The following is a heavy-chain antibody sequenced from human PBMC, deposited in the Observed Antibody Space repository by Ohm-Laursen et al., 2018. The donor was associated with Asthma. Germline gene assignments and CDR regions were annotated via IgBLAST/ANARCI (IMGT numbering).Heavy chain of an antibody. V-gene: IGHV3-30-3*01. D-gene: IGHD3-16*01. J-gene: IGHJ4*02. CDR2: SYYDGGLK. Sequence: SSLRLSCAASGFTFRSYAMHWVRQAPGKGLEWVAVGGSYYDGGLKYYADSVRGRFTVSTDKVTNPLYLQINSLRPEDTAVYYCAAWGPRIYWGQGTLVTASS. CDR3: AAWGPRIY. CDR1: GFTFRSYA.